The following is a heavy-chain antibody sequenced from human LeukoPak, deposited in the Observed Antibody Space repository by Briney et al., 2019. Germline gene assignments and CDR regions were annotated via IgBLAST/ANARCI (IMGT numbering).Heavy chain of an antibody. D-gene: IGHD4-17*01. V-gene: IGHV1-2*02. CDR1: GYTFTVYY. J-gene: IGHJ5*02. Sequence: ASVKVSCKPSGYTFTVYYIHWVRQAPGQGLEWMGWINPNSGGTNYAQKFQGRVTMTRDTSISTAYMELSRLRSDDTAVYYCARVTVKPNWFDPWGQGTLVTVSS. CDR2: INPNSGGT. CDR3: ARVTVKPNWFDP.